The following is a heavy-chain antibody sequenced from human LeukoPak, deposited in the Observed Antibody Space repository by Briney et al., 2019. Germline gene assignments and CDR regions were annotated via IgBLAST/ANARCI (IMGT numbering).Heavy chain of an antibody. CDR3: ATLVFDSSGYSYFDY. D-gene: IGHD3-9*01. Sequence: WGSLRLSCAASGFTFSSYAMSWVRHAPGRGLEWLSAISGSADNTYYADSVKGLFTISRDNSKNTLYLQMNSRRAEDTALYYCATLVFDSSGYSYFDYGGPGTLVTVSS. V-gene: IGHV3-23*01. CDR1: GFTFSSYA. CDR2: ISGSADNT. J-gene: IGHJ4*02.